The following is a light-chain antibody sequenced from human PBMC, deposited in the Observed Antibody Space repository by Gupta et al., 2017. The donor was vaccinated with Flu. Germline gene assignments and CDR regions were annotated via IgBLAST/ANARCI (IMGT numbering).Light chain of an antibody. CDR3: QQTYNTPWT. CDR2: NAS. V-gene: IGKV1-39*01. Sequence: PSSLSAAVGDRVTIACRASQSISIYLNWYQQKPGKAPNLLIYNASSLQSGVPSKFSGGGSGTDFALTIISLQPEDFATYYCQQTYNTPWTFGQGTKVEIK. CDR1: QSISIY. J-gene: IGKJ1*01.